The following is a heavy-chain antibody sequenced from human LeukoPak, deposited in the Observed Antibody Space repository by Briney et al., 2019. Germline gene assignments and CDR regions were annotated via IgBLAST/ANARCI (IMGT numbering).Heavy chain of an antibody. CDR3: AKPLAVAGTSCFDY. J-gene: IGHJ4*02. D-gene: IGHD6-19*01. V-gene: IGHV3-23*01. CDR2: ISGSGGST. Sequence: HTGGSLRLSCAAAGFTFSSYAMSWVRQAPGKGLEWVSAISGSGGSTYYADSVKGRFTISRDNSKNTLYLQMNSLRAEDTAVYYCAKPLAVAGTSCFDYWGQGTLVTVSS. CDR1: GFTFSSYA.